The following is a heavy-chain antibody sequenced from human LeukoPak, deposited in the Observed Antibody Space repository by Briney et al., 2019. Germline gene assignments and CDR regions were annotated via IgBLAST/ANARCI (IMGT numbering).Heavy chain of an antibody. D-gene: IGHD3-10*01. CDR3: ARSTYGGIPFDI. Sequence: ASVKVSCKASGYTFTSYGISWVRQATGQGLEWMGWISVYNGNTNYAQKLQGRVTMTTDTSTTTAYMELRSLRSDDTAMYYCARSTYGGIPFDIWGQGTMVTVSS. CDR2: ISVYNGNT. V-gene: IGHV1-18*04. CDR1: GYTFTSYG. J-gene: IGHJ3*02.